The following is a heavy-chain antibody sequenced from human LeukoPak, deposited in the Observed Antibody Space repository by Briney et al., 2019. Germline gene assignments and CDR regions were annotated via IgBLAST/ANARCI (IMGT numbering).Heavy chain of an antibody. CDR3: ARGEAGYCSSTSCYGFRWFDP. D-gene: IGHD2-2*01. CDR1: GGSFSGYY. V-gene: IGHV4-34*01. CDR2: INHTGST. J-gene: IGHJ5*02. Sequence: PSETLSLTCAVYGGSFSGYYWRWIRQPPGKGLEWIGEINHTGSTNYNPSLKSRVTISVDTSKNQFSLKLSSVTAADTAMYYCARGEAGYCSSTSCYGFRWFDPWGQGTLVTVSS.